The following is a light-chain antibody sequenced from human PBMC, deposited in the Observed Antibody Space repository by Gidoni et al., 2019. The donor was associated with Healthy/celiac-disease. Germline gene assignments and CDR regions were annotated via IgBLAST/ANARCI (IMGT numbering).Light chain of an antibody. V-gene: IGKV1-39*01. Sequence: DIQMTQSPSSLSASVGDRVTITCRASQSITSYLNWYQHKPGKAPKLLIYAASSLQSGVPSRFSGSGSGTDFTLTISSLQPEDFATYYCQQSYSTPLTFGGXTKVEIK. J-gene: IGKJ4*01. CDR2: AAS. CDR1: QSITSY. CDR3: QQSYSTPLT.